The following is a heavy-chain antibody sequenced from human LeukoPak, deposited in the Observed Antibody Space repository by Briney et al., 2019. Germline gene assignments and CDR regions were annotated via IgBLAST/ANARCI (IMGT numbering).Heavy chain of an antibody. Sequence: SGTLSLTCTVSGGSISSYYWSWIRQPPGKGLEWIGYIYYSGSTNYNPSLKSRVTISVDTSKNQFSLKLSSVTAADTAVYYCASLSGSYSGYWGQGTLVTVSS. CDR3: ASLSGSYSGY. D-gene: IGHD1-26*01. J-gene: IGHJ4*02. CDR2: IYYSGST. V-gene: IGHV4-59*01. CDR1: GGSISSYY.